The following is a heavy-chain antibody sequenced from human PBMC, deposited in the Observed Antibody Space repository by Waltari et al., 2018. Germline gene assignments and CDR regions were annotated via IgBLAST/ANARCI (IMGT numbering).Heavy chain of an antibody. CDR3: ARVSDYYDSSGYYAI. J-gene: IGHJ4*02. Sequence: QVQLVQSGAEVTKPGASVKVSCKASGYTCTSYYMHWVRQAAGQGLEWMGIINPSGGSSSYAQKFQGRVTMTRDTSTGTVYMELSSLRSEDTAVYYCARVSDYYDSSGYYAIWGQGTLVTVSS. V-gene: IGHV1-46*01. CDR2: INPSGGSS. D-gene: IGHD3-22*01. CDR1: GYTCTSYY.